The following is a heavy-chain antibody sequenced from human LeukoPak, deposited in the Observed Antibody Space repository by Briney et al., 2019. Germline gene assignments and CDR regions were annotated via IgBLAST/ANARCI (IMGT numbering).Heavy chain of an antibody. CDR3: ARAPMSYDSSGFGGAFDI. V-gene: IGHV4-61*01. D-gene: IGHD3-22*01. CDR2: IYYSGST. Sequence: SETLSLTCIVSGGSVSSGSYYWSWIRQPPGKGLEWIGYIYYSGSTNYNPSLKSRVTISVDTSKNQFSLKLSSVTAADTAVYYCARAPMSYDSSGFGGAFDIWGQGTMVTVSS. J-gene: IGHJ3*02. CDR1: GGSVSSGSYY.